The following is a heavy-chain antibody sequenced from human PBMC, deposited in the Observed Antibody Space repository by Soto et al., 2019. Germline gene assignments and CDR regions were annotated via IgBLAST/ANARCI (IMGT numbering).Heavy chain of an antibody. CDR1: GYTFTSYG. CDR2: ISAYNGNT. Sequence: ASVTVSCKASGYTFTSYGISWVRQAPGQGLEWMGWISAYNGNTNYAQKLQGRVTMTTDTSTSTAYMELRSLRSDDTAVYYCARDGLRFLEWLLSGSIDYWGLGTLVTVSA. CDR3: ARDGLRFLEWLLSGSIDY. J-gene: IGHJ4*02. D-gene: IGHD3-3*01. V-gene: IGHV1-18*04.